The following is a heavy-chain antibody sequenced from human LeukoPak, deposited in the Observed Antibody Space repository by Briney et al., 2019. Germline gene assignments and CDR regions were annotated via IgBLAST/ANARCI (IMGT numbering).Heavy chain of an antibody. D-gene: IGHD6-6*01. CDR3: ARGRGIAARPGFDP. CDR1: GGSFSGYY. CDR2: INHSGST. Sequence: SETLPLTCAVYGGSFSGYYWSWIRQPPGKGLEWIGEINHSGSTNYNPSLKSRVTISVDTSKNQFSLKLSSVTAADTAVYYCARGRGIAARPGFDPWGQGTLVTVSS. J-gene: IGHJ5*02. V-gene: IGHV4-34*01.